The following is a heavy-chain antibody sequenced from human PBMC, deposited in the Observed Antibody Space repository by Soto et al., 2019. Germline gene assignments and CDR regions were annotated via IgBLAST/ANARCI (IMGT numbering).Heavy chain of an antibody. D-gene: IGHD6-19*01. V-gene: IGHV3-21*01. CDR1: GFTFSSYS. Sequence: VGSLRLSCAASGFTFSSYSMNWVRQAPGKGLEWVSSISSSSSYIYYADSVKGRFTISRDNAKNSLYLQMNSLRAEDTAVYYCARGGYSSGWYDWFDPWGQGTLVTVSS. J-gene: IGHJ5*02. CDR2: ISSSSSYI. CDR3: ARGGYSSGWYDWFDP.